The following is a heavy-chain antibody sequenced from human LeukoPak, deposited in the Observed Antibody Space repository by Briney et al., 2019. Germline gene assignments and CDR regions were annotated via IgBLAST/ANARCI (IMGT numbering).Heavy chain of an antibody. CDR1: GFTISGDA. J-gene: IGHJ3*01. Sequence: TGGFLLLSFTSSGFTISGDAMHWVRPAPGKGLQWVAHISFDGSYKYYADSVKGRFTISRDNSKNTLYLQMNSLRTDDTALFYCARETLDALDLWGPGTLVTVSS. V-gene: IGHV3-30*04. CDR2: ISFDGSYK. CDR3: ARETLDALDL.